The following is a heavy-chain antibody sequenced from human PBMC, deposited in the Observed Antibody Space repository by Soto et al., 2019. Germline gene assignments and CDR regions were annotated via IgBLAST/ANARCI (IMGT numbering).Heavy chain of an antibody. CDR1: GFTVSSNY. CDR2: IYSGGST. Sequence: GGSLRLSCAASGFTVSSNYMGWFRQAPGKGMEWVSVIYSGGSTYYADSVKGRFTISRDNPKNTLYLQMNSLRAEDTAVYYCARAGNYYDSSRAFDIWGQGTMVTVSS. V-gene: IGHV3-53*01. J-gene: IGHJ3*02. D-gene: IGHD3-22*01. CDR3: ARAGNYYDSSRAFDI.